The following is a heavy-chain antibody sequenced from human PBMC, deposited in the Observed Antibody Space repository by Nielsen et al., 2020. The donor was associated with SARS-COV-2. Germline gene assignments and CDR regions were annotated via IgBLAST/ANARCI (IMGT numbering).Heavy chain of an antibody. D-gene: IGHD6-13*01. CDR2: ISAYNGNT. CDR1: GYTFTSYG. V-gene: IGHV1-18*01. J-gene: IGHJ4*02. Sequence: ASVKVSCKASGYTFTSYGISWVRQAPGQGLEWMGWISAYNGNTNYAQKLQGRVTMTRDTSTSTVYMELSSLRSEDTAVYYCARSLIAAAGSFKFDYWGQGTLVTVSS. CDR3: ARSLIAAAGSFKFDY.